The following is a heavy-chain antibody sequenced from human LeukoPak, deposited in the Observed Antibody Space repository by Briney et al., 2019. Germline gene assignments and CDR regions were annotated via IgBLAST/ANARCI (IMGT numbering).Heavy chain of an antibody. CDR2: IGTSGSSI. CDR1: GFTFSSYE. D-gene: IGHD1-26*01. Sequence: PGGSLRLSCAAYGFTFSSYEMSWDRQGPGKGMEWLSYIGTSGSSIYYADSVKGRFTISRDNGKRSLYLQMNSVRGEDTGVYFCARDKGATSAFDIWGQGTMVTVSS. CDR3: ARDKGATSAFDI. J-gene: IGHJ3*02. V-gene: IGHV3-48*03.